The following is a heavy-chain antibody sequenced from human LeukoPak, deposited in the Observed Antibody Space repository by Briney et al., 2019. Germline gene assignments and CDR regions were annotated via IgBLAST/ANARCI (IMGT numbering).Heavy chain of an antibody. CDR1: RFTFSSYS. V-gene: IGHV3-21*01. D-gene: IGHD2-2*01. Sequence: PGGSLRLSCAASRFTFSSYSMNWVRQAPGKGLEWVSSIGSSSSYIYYADSVKGRFTISRDNAKNSLWLQMNSLRAEDTAVYYCARDTMTPYFMDVWGKGTTVTISS. CDR2: IGSSSSYI. CDR3: ARDTMTPYFMDV. J-gene: IGHJ6*03.